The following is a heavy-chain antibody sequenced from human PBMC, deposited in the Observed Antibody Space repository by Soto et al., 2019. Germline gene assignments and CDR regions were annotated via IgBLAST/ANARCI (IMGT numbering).Heavy chain of an antibody. CDR3: ARGVKKSYGSGSYGWFDP. CDR2: VYYTGTT. D-gene: IGHD3-10*01. CDR1: GGSISSYF. V-gene: IGHV4-59*01. J-gene: IGHJ5*02. Sequence: SETLSLTCTVSGGSISSYFYIWVRQPPGKGLEWIGSVYYTGTTDYNPSLKSRVTISVDTSKNQFSLKLSSVIAADTAVYYCARGVKKSYGSGSYGWFDPWGQGTLVTVSS.